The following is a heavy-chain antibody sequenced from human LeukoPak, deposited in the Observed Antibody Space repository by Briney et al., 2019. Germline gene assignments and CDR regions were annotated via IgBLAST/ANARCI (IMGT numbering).Heavy chain of an antibody. CDR1: GYTFTSYG. Sequence: ASVKVSCEASGYTFTSYGISWVRQVPGQGLEWMGWISTYNGNTNYAQKVQGRVTMTTDTSASTAYMELRSLRSDDTAVYYCARDAPPWSAVAGTLDYWGQGTLVTVSS. CDR3: ARDAPPWSAVAGTLDY. V-gene: IGHV1-18*01. D-gene: IGHD6-19*01. CDR2: ISTYNGNT. J-gene: IGHJ4*02.